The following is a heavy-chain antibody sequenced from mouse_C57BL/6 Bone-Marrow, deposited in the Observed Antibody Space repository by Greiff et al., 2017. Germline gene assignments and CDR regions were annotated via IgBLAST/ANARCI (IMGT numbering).Heavy chain of an antibody. V-gene: IGHV14-4*01. J-gene: IGHJ2*01. CDR1: GFNITNDY. D-gene: IGHD1-1*01. CDR2: IDPENGDT. CDR3: TSGSTVVYFDY. Sequence: VQLQQSGAELVRPGASVKLSCTASGFNITNDYMHWVKQRPEQGLEWIGWIDPENGDTEYASKFQGKATLTADTSSNTAYLQLSSLTSEDTAVYYCTSGSTVVYFDYWGQGTTLTVSS.